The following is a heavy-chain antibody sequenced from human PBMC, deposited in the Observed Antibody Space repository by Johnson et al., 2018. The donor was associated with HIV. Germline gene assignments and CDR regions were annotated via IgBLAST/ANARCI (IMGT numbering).Heavy chain of an antibody. D-gene: IGHD2-21*01. V-gene: IGHV3-30*02. CDR2: SRYDGSNK. CDR1: GFTFSSYG. J-gene: IGHJ3*02. Sequence: QVQLVESGGGVARPGGPLRLSCAASGFTFSSYGMHWVRQAPGKGLEWVAFSRYDGSNKYYADSVKGRFTISRDNSKNTLYLQMNSLRVEDTAGYYCARDFGGLWGRPGDAFGIWGQGKKVTVTS. CDR3: ARDFGGLWGRPGDAFGI.